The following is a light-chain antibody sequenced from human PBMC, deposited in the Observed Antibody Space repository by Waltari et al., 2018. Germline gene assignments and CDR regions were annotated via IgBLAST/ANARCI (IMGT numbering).Light chain of an antibody. V-gene: IGKV4-1*01. CDR2: WAS. CDR3: LQYLHTPRT. Sequence: DGAITQSPDSLAVSLGERATINCKSSQSLLYTSNNQNYLAWYQQKPGQRPKILIYWASIRESGVPDRFSGSVSGTDFTLTISGLQAEDVASYFCLQYLHTPRTFGQGTKVEIK. CDR1: QSLLYTSNNQNY. J-gene: IGKJ1*01.